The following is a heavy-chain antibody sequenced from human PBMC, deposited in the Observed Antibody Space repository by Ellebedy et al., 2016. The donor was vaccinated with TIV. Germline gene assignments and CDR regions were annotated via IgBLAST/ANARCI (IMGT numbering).Heavy chain of an antibody. CDR3: ARWFGELLYVRWFDP. CDR2: IYSSGST. V-gene: IGHV4-39*01. Sequence: SETLSLTCTVSGGSISSSTYYWGWIRQPPGKGLEWIGTIYSSGSTYYNPSLKSRLTITVDTSKNQFSLTLTSVTAADPAEYYCARWFGELLYVRWFDPWGQGTLVTVSS. D-gene: IGHD3-10*01. J-gene: IGHJ5*02. CDR1: GGSISSSTYY.